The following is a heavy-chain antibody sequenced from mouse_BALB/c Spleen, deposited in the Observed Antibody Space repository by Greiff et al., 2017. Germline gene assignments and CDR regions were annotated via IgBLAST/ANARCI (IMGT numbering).Heavy chain of an antibody. CDR1: GFSLTGYG. D-gene: IGHD1-1*01. J-gene: IGHJ2*01. CDR2: IWGDGST. V-gene: IGHV2-6-7*01. CDR3: ARGEKYGSSYFDY. Sequence: QVQLQQSGPGLVAPSQSLSITCTVSGFSLTGYGVNWVRQPPGKGLEWLGMIWGDGSTDYNSALKSRLSISKDNSKSQVFLKMNSLQTDDTARYYCARGEKYGSSYFDYWGQGTTLTVSS.